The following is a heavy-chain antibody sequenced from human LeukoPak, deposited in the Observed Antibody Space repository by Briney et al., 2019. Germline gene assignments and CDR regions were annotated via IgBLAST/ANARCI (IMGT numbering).Heavy chain of an antibody. D-gene: IGHD6-19*01. CDR1: GGSISSYY. CDR3: ARDRIAVAGTWADDYYYYYGMDV. CDR2: IYTSGST. J-gene: IGHJ6*02. V-gene: IGHV4-4*07. Sequence: SETLSLTCTVSGGSISSYYWSWIRQPAGKGLEWIGRIYTSGSTNYNPSPESRVTMSVDTSKNQFSLKLSSVTAADTAVYYCARDRIAVAGTWADDYYYYYGMDVWGQGTTVTVSS.